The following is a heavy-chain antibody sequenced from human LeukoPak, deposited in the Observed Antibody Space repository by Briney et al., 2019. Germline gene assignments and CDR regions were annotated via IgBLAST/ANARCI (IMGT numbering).Heavy chain of an antibody. D-gene: IGHD6-19*01. V-gene: IGHV3-48*03. CDR3: AREYSSAYYFDY. Sequence: GGSLRLSCAASGFTFSSYEMNWVRQAPGKGLEWVSYISSSGTTIYYADSVKGRFTISRDNAKNSLYLLMNSLRAEDTAVYYCAREYSSAYYFDYWGQGTLDTVSS. CDR2: ISSSGTTI. J-gene: IGHJ4*02. CDR1: GFTFSSYE.